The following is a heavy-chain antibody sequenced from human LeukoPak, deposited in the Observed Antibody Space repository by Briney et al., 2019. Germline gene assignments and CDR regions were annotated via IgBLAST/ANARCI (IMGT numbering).Heavy chain of an antibody. Sequence: GGSLRLSCAVSGFTSSTYWMTWVRQAPGGGLEWVANIKPDGSEKYYVDSVKGRFTISRDNAKNSLYLQTNSLRVEDTAVYYCARHPSARFDFWGQGSLVTVSS. CDR2: IKPDGSEK. CDR1: GFTSSTYW. J-gene: IGHJ4*02. CDR3: ARHPSARFDF. V-gene: IGHV3-7*03.